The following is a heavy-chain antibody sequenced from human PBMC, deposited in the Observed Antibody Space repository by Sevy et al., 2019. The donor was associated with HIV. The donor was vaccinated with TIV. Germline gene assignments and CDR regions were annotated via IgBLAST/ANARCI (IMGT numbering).Heavy chain of an antibody. V-gene: IGHV3-48*03. Sequence: EGSLRLSCAASGFIFSSYEMSWVRQAPGKGLEWVSHISQSGGTTYYSDSVKGRFTISRDNAKNSLYLQMNSLRAEDTAIYYCARDLPPSATTAAHFDDWGQGTLVTVSS. J-gene: IGHJ4*02. D-gene: IGHD4-17*01. CDR1: GFIFSSYE. CDR3: ARDLPPSATTAAHFDD. CDR2: ISQSGGTT.